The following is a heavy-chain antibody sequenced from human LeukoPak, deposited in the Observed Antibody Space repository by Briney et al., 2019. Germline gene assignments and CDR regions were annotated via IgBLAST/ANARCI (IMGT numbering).Heavy chain of an antibody. Sequence: KPSETLSLTCTVSGGSISSSSYYWGWIRQPPGKGLEWIGEINHSGSTNYNPSLKSRVALSVDTSKNQFSLKLSSVTAADTAVYYCAGRSWGRIARKPKKNSSGYWYFDLWGRGTLVTVSS. CDR3: AGRSWGRIARKPKKNSSGYWYFDL. CDR1: GGSISSSSYY. J-gene: IGHJ2*01. CDR2: INHSGST. D-gene: IGHD6-19*01. V-gene: IGHV4-39*07.